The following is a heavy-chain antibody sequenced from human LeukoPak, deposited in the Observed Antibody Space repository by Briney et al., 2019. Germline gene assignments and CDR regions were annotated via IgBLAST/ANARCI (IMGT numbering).Heavy chain of an antibody. V-gene: IGHV1-69*01. CDR3: ARSMGAVYCSSTSCYLDAFDI. Sequence: GSSVKVSCKAAGGTFSRYAISWVRQAPGQGLEWMGGIIPIFGTANYAQKFQGRVTITADESTSTAYMELSSLRSEDTAVYYCARSMGAVYCSSTSCYLDAFDIWGQGTMVTVSS. J-gene: IGHJ3*02. CDR2: IIPIFGTA. D-gene: IGHD2-2*01. CDR1: GGTFSRYA.